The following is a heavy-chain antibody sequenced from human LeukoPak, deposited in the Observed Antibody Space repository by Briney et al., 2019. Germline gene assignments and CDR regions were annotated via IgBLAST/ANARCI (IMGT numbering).Heavy chain of an antibody. CDR2: IGTRGTTM. J-gene: IGHJ5*02. Sequence: GGSLRLSCAASGFTFTSYVMNWVRQPPGKGLEWISYIGTRGTTMYYADSVKGRFTISRDNAKNSLYLQMSSLRDEDTAIYYCARGRGSSWGQGTLVTVSS. D-gene: IGHD2-21*01. CDR1: GFTFTSYV. CDR3: ARGRGSS. V-gene: IGHV3-48*02.